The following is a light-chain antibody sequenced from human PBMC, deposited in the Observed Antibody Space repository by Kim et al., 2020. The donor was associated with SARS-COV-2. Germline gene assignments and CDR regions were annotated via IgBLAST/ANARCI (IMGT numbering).Light chain of an antibody. CDR3: NSRDSHYNFLF. V-gene: IGLV3-19*01. CDR2: CQN. J-gene: IGLJ2*01. Sequence: SSELTQDPAVSVALGQTVRITCQGYSLRSYYATWYQQKPGQAPILFIYCQNNRPSALPDRFSGSSSGNTASLTIPRAQAAYDAYYYCNSRDSHYNFLFFG. CDR1: SLRSYY.